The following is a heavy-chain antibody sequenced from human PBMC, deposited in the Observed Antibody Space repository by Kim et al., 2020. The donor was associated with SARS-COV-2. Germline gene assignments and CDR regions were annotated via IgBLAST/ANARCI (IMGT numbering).Heavy chain of an antibody. Sequence: ASVKVSCKASGYTFTSYGISWVRQAPGQGLEWMGWISAYNGNTNYAQKLQGRVTMTTDTSTSTAYMELRSLRSDDTAVYYCARVKISYYGSGDHFDYWGQGTLVTVSS. CDR3: ARVKISYYGSGDHFDY. J-gene: IGHJ4*02. CDR2: ISAYNGNT. V-gene: IGHV1-18*01. D-gene: IGHD3-10*01. CDR1: GYTFTSYG.